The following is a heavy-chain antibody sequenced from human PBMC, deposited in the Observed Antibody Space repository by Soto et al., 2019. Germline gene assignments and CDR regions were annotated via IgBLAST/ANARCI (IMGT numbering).Heavy chain of an antibody. Sequence: GASLRLSCAASGFTFSSYAMHWVRQAPGKGLEWVAVISYDGSNKYYADSVKGRFTISRDNSKNTLYLQMNSLRAEDTAVYYCAREGGLRSIGYWGQGTLVTVSS. D-gene: IGHD5-12*01. J-gene: IGHJ4*02. V-gene: IGHV3-30-3*01. CDR2: ISYDGSNK. CDR3: AREGGLRSIGY. CDR1: GFTFSSYA.